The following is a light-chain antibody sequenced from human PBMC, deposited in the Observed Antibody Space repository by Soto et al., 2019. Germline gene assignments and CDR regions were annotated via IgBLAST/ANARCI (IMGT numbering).Light chain of an antibody. CDR3: QHSISCPRT. V-gene: IGKV3-11*01. J-gene: IGKJ1*01. CDR2: DAS. Sequence: EIVLTQSPATLSLSPGQRAILSCKASQSISSYLIWYQQKPGQPPRLLIHDASNMTAGTPARFSGSGSGTDFTLTISSLEPEDFAVYYCQHSISCPRTFGQGTRVEIK. CDR1: QSISSY.